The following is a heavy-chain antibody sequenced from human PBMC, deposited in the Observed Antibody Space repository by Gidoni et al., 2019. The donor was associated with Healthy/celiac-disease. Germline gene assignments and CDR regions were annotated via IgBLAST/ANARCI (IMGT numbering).Heavy chain of an antibody. CDR1: GGSISSSSYY. D-gene: IGHD3-22*01. CDR2: IYYCGST. CDR3: ARDLIKYYDSSGHFDY. Sequence: QLQLQESGPGLVKPSETLSLTCTVSGGSISSSSYYWGWIRQPQGKGLEWIGSIYYCGSTYYNPPLKSRVTISVDTSKNQFSLKLSSVTAADTAVYYCARDLIKYYDSSGHFDYWGQGTLVTVSS. J-gene: IGHJ4*02. V-gene: IGHV4-39*07.